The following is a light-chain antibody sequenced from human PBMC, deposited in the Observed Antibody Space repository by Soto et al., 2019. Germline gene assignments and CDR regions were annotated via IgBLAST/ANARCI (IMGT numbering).Light chain of an antibody. CDR1: QSVGTY. Sequence: EIVMTQSPATLSVSPGERATLSCRASQSVGTYLAWYQQKPGQAPRILIYGASTRAAGISPRFSGGGSGTEFTLSISSLQSEDFVVYHCQQYNDWPRTLGQGTKVGIK. J-gene: IGKJ1*01. CDR3: QQYNDWPRT. CDR2: GAS. V-gene: IGKV3-15*01.